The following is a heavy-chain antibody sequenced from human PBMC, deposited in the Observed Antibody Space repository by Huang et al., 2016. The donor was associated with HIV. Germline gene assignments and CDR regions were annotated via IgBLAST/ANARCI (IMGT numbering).Heavy chain of an antibody. V-gene: IGHV1-69*01. J-gene: IGHJ6*02. D-gene: IGHD6-6*01. CDR2: INPIIGTA. CDR3: ARGRTRSSLYDSYYGLDV. Sequence: QVQLVQSGAEVKKPGSSVKVSCKASGGTFSTYAISWVRQAPGQGLEWMGGINPIIGTANYAQKFQGTVTITADEFTSTAYMELSSLRSEDTALYYCARGRTRSSLYDSYYGLDVWGQGTTVTVSS. CDR1: GGTFSTYA.